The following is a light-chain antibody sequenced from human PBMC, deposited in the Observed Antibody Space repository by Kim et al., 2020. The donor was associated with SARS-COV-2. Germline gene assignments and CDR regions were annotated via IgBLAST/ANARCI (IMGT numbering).Light chain of an antibody. Sequence: DIQMTQSPSSLSASVRDRVTITCRASEDIRNDLGWYQQISGKAPKRLIYAASSLQSGVPSRFSGSGSGTEFTLTISNLQPEDFATYYCLQYNTFPWTFGQGTKVEIK. CDR3: LQYNTFPWT. J-gene: IGKJ1*01. CDR2: AAS. V-gene: IGKV1-17*02. CDR1: EDIRND.